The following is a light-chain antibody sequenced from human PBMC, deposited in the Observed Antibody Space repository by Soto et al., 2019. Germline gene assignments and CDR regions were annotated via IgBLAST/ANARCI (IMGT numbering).Light chain of an antibody. CDR1: SSDVGGYNY. V-gene: IGLV2-14*01. J-gene: IGLJ1*01. CDR2: EVS. CDR3: SSYTGSSAYV. Sequence: QSALTQPASVSGSPGQSITISCTGTSSDVGGYNYVSWYQQHPGKAPKLMIYEVSNRPSGVSNRFSGSKSGNTASLTISGLQSEDEAEYYCSSYTGSSAYVFGTGTKVTVL.